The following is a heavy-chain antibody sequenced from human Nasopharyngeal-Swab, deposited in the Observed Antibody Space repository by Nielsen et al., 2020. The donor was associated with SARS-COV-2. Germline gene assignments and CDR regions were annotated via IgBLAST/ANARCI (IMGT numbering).Heavy chain of an antibody. CDR1: GFTFSSYA. V-gene: IGHV3-30-3*01. Sequence: GESLKISCAASGFTFSSYAMHWVRQAPGRGLEWVAVISYDGSNKYYADSVKGRFTISRDNSKNTLYLQMNSLRGEDTAVYYCARATPTYSGGDFDYWGQGTLVTVSS. CDR2: ISYDGSNK. D-gene: IGHD2-15*01. J-gene: IGHJ4*02. CDR3: ARATPTYSGGDFDY.